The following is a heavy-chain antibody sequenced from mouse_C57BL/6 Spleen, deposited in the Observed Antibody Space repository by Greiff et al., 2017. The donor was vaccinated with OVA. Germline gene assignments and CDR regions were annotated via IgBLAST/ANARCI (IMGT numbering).Heavy chain of an antibody. CDR3: ARSPHYYGSSWGYFDV. Sequence: EVKLQESGPGLAKPSQTLSLTCSVTGYSITSDYWNWIRKFPGNKLEYMGYISYSGSTYYNPSLKSRISITRDTSKNQYYLQLNSVTTEDTATYYCARSPHYYGSSWGYFDVWGTGTTVTVSS. V-gene: IGHV3-8*01. D-gene: IGHD1-1*01. CDR1: GYSITSDY. CDR2: ISYSGST. J-gene: IGHJ1*03.